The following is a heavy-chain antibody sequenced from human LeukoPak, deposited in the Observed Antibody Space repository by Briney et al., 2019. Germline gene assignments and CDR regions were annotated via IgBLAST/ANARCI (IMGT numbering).Heavy chain of an antibody. CDR2: ISAYNGNT. CDR1: GYAFTSYG. V-gene: IGHV1-18*01. Sequence: ASVKVSCKASGYAFTSYGISWVRQAPGQGLEWMGWISAYNGNTNYAQKLQGRVTMTTDTSTSTAYMELRSLRSDDTAVYYCARDLDDYYDSSGSIGFDYWGQGTLVTVSS. CDR3: ARDLDDYYDSSGSIGFDY. J-gene: IGHJ4*02. D-gene: IGHD3-22*01.